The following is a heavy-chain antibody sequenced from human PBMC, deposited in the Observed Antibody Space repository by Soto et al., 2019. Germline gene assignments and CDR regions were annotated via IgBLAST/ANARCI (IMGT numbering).Heavy chain of an antibody. CDR2: IIPIFGTA. Sequence: QVQLVQSGAEVQKPGSSVKVSCKAPGGTFRSYAISWVRQAPGQGLEWMGGIIPIFGTAKYAQKFQGRVTITADESTSTGYMELSSLRSEDTAVYYCARSQGGSSSLDIYYYYYYGMDGWGQGTTVTVSS. J-gene: IGHJ6*02. CDR3: ARSQGGSSSLDIYYYYYYGMDG. CDR1: GGTFRSYA. V-gene: IGHV1-69*01. D-gene: IGHD2-15*01.